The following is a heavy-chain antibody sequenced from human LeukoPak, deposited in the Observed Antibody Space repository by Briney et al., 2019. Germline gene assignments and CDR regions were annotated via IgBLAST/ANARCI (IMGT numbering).Heavy chain of an antibody. CDR3: AKVRSGSYYTLESFDY. CDR1: GFTFSSCW. V-gene: IGHV3-23*01. CDR2: ISGSGGST. Sequence: PGGSLRLSCAASGFTFSSCWMHWVRQAPGKGLEWVSAISGSGGSTYYADSVKGRFTISRDNSKNTLYLQMNSLRAEDTAVYYCAKVRSGSYYTLESFDYWGQGTLVTVSS. D-gene: IGHD1-26*01. J-gene: IGHJ4*02.